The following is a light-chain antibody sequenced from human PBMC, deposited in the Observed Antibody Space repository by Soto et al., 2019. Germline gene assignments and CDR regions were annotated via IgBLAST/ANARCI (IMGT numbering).Light chain of an antibody. CDR2: GAF. J-gene: IGKJ4*01. Sequence: EIVMTQSPATLSVSPGERATLSCRASQSVSSNLAWYQQKPGQAPRLLIYGAFTRATGIPARFSGSGSGTDFTLTISSLQSEDFAVYYCQQYNNWRVTFGGGTKVEIK. CDR3: QQYNNWRVT. CDR1: QSVSSN. V-gene: IGKV3-15*01.